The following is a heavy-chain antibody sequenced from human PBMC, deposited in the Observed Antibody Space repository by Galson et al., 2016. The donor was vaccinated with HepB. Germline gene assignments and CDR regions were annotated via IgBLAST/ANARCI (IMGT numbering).Heavy chain of an antibody. J-gene: IGHJ6*02. CDR2: IWYDGSNK. Sequence: SLRLSCAASGFTFSSYGMHWVRQAPGKGLEWVAVIWYDGSNKYYVDSEKGRFTISRDNSKNTLYLQMNSLRAEDTAVYYCARDDTNGDGMDVWGQGTTVTVSS. D-gene: IGHD2-8*01. CDR3: ARDDTNGDGMDV. CDR1: GFTFSSYG. V-gene: IGHV3-33*01.